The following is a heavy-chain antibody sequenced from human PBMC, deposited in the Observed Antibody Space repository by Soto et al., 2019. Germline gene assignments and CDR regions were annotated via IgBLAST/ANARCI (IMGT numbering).Heavy chain of an antibody. CDR1: GESFSGYY. V-gene: IGHV4-34*01. Sequence: SETLSLTCAVYGESFSGYYWSWIRQPPGKGLEWIGEINHSGSTNYNPSLKSRVTISVDTSKNQFSLKLSSVTAADTAVYYCAREVGLYSSSSHRMDVWGQGTTVTVSS. D-gene: IGHD6-6*01. CDR3: AREVGLYSSSSHRMDV. CDR2: INHSGST. J-gene: IGHJ6*02.